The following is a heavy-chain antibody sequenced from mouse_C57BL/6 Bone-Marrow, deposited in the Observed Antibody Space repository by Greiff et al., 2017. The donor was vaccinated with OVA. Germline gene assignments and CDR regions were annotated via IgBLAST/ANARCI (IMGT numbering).Heavy chain of an antibody. J-gene: IGHJ3*01. CDR2: IDPSDSYT. CDR3: ASEEGWLPSWFAY. CDR1: GYTFSSYW. V-gene: IGHV1-69*01. D-gene: IGHD2-3*01. Sequence: QVQLQQPGAELVMPGASVKLSCKASGYTFSSYWMHWVKQRPGKGLEWIGEIDPSDSYTNYNQKFKGKSTLTVDKSSSTAFMQLSSLTSEDSAVYYCASEEGWLPSWFAYWGQGTLVTVSA.